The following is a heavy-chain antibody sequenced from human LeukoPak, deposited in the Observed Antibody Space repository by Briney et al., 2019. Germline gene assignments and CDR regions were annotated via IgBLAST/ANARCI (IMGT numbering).Heavy chain of an antibody. CDR2: IYYSGST. V-gene: IGHV4-59*01. CDR1: GGSISSYY. J-gene: IGHJ3*02. CDR3: AREYSSSGDAFDI. D-gene: IGHD6-6*01. Sequence: SETLSLTCTVSGGSISSYYWSWIRQPPGKGLEWIGYIYYSGSTNYNPSLKSRITISVDTSKNQFSLKLSSVTAADTAVYYCAREYSSSGDAFDIWGQGTMVTVSS.